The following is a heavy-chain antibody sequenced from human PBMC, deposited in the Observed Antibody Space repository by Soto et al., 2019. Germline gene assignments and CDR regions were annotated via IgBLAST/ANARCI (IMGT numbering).Heavy chain of an antibody. V-gene: IGHV1-18*04. CDR1: GYTFTSYG. CDR3: ARAGKYYYGSGRPYYYGMDV. D-gene: IGHD3-10*01. CDR2: ISGYNGNT. J-gene: IGHJ6*02. Sequence: QVQLVQSGAEVKKPGASVKVSCKASGYTFTSYGVSWVRQAPGQGLEWMGWISGYNGNTNYAQKLPGRVTMTTDTSTSTAYMELRSLRSDDTAVYYCARAGKYYYGSGRPYYYGMDVWGQGITVPVSS.